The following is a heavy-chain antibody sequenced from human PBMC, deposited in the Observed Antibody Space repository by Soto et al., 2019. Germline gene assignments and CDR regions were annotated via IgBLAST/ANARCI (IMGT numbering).Heavy chain of an antibody. CDR1: GGTFSTYA. CDR3: ASTDIVLVQAATQGLFDY. Sequence: ASXKVSCKASGGTFSTYAISWVRQAPVQFLEWMGGIIPIFGTANYAQKFQGRVTITADESTSTAYMELSSLRSEDTAVYYCASTDIVLVQAATQGLFDYWGQGTLVTVSS. V-gene: IGHV1-69*13. J-gene: IGHJ4*02. CDR2: IIPIFGTA. D-gene: IGHD2-2*01.